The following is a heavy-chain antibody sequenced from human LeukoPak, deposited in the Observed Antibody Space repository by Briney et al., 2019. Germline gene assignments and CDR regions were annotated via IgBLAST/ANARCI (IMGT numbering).Heavy chain of an antibody. CDR3: AKDISDKRAAAGNWFDP. Sequence: SLRLSCAASGFTFDDYAMHWVRQAPGKGLEWVSGISWNSGSIGYADSVKGRFTISRDNAKNSLYLQMNSLRAEDTALYYCAKDISDKRAAAGNWFDPWGQGTLVTVSS. J-gene: IGHJ5*02. V-gene: IGHV3-9*01. D-gene: IGHD6-13*01. CDR1: GFTFDDYA. CDR2: ISWNSGSI.